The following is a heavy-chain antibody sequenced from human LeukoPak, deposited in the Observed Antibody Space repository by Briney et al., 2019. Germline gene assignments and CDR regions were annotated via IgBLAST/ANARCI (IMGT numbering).Heavy chain of an antibody. V-gene: IGHV1-69*06. Sequence: SVKVSCKASGGTFTSYAISWVRQAPGQGLEWMGRIIPIFNTTNYAQKFQGRVTITVDKSTTTAYMELSSLRSEDTAVYYCARGPYYYDFWGQGTLVTVSS. CDR1: GGTFTSYA. J-gene: IGHJ4*02. D-gene: IGHD3-16*01. CDR2: IIPIFNTT. CDR3: ARGPYYYDF.